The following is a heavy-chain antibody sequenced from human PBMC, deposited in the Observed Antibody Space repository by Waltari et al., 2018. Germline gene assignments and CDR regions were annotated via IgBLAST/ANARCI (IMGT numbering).Heavy chain of an antibody. J-gene: IGHJ4*02. V-gene: IGHV4-59*08. D-gene: IGHD1-26*01. CDR3: ARGPLLSKVDY. CDR2: IYYRGNT. CDR1: GGSISSYY. Sequence: QVQLQESGPGLVKPSETLSLTCTVSGGSISSYYWSWIRQPPGKGLGWIGYIYYRGNTNYNPSLKSRVTISVDTSKNQFSLNLSSVTAADTAVYYCARGPLLSKVDYWGQGTLVTVSS.